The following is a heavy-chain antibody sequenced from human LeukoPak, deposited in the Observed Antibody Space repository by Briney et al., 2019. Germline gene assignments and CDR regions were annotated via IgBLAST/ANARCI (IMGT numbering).Heavy chain of an antibody. CDR3: ATASILVPGSDAFDI. CDR1: GDSVSSKSAA. Sequence: SQTLSLTCRISGDSVSSKSAAWNWIRQSPSRGLEWLGRTYYRSKWYNDYAPSVKSRITINPDTSKNQFSLQLNSVTPEDTAVYYCATASILVPGSDAFDIWGQGTMVTVSS. V-gene: IGHV6-1*01. CDR2: TYYRSKWYN. J-gene: IGHJ3*02. D-gene: IGHD6-19*01.